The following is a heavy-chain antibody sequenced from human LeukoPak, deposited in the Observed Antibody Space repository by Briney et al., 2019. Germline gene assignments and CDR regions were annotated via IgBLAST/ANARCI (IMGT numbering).Heavy chain of an antibody. D-gene: IGHD3-9*01. CDR1: GFTFSSYG. J-gene: IGHJ4*02. CDR3: ARSYDILTGYPLDY. V-gene: IGHV3-30*03. Sequence: GRSLRLSCAASGFTFSSYGMHWVRQAPGKGLEWVAVISYDGSNKYYADSVKGRFTISRDNSKSTLYLQMNSLRAEDTAVYYCARSYDILTGYPLDYWGQGTLVTVSS. CDR2: ISYDGSNK.